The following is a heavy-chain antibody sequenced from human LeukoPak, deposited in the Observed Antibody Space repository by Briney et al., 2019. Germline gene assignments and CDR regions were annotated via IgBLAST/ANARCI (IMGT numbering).Heavy chain of an antibody. CDR1: GFTFSSYA. D-gene: IGHD3-3*01. CDR3: AKDGHAYDFKGAYYFDY. Sequence: GGSLRLSCAASGFTFSSYAMSWVRQAPGKGLEWVSAISGSGGSTYYADSVKGRFTISRDNSKNTLYLQMNSLRAEDTAVYYCAKDGHAYDFKGAYYFDYWGQGTLVTVSS. V-gene: IGHV3-23*01. CDR2: ISGSGGST. J-gene: IGHJ4*02.